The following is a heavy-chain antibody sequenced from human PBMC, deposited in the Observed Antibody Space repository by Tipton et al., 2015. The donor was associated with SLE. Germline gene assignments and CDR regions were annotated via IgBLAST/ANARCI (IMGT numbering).Heavy chain of an antibody. CDR2: INHRGST. J-gene: IGHJ4*02. V-gene: IGHV4-34*01. CDR1: GGSFRGYY. CDR3: ARMRPHVDCLYFDY. D-gene: IGHD5-12*01. Sequence: LSLTCAVYGGSFRGYYWSWIRQPPGKGLEWIGEINHRGSTNNNPSLKSRVTISVDTSKNQFSLKLSSVTAADTAVYYCARMRPHVDCLYFDYWGQGTLVTVSS.